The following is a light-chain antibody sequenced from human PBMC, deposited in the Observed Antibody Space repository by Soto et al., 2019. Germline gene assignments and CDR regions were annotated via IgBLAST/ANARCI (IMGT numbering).Light chain of an antibody. V-gene: IGKV3-11*01. CDR1: QTVDRY. CDR3: QQLGKWLST. CDR2: DAY. J-gene: IGKJ2*02. Sequence: EVVLTQSQDTLSLSPGATATLSCRASQTVDRYVAWYQQKVGQAPRLLIYDAYTRATGVGARFTGRGSATDFSLTITSQHPEDVAVYYCQQLGKWLSTFGRGTKVEMK.